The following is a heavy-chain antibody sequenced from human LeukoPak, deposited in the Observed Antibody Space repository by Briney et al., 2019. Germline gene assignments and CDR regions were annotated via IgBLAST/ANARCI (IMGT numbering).Heavy chain of an antibody. V-gene: IGHV5-51*01. CDR3: ARRRSTYSSSWYSGAFDI. Sequence: GESLKISCKGSGCSFTSYWIGWVRQMPGKGLEWMGIIYPGDSDTRYSPSFQGQVTISADKSISTAYLQWSSLKASDTAMYYCARRRSTYSSSWYSGAFDIWGQGTMVTVSS. J-gene: IGHJ3*02. CDR2: IYPGDSDT. D-gene: IGHD6-13*01. CDR1: GCSFTSYW.